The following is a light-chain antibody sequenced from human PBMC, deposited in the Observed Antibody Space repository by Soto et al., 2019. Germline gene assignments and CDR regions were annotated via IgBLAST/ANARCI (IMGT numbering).Light chain of an antibody. CDR3: QQYHDLPRT. CDR2: GAS. Sequence: VMKRSPATLSVSPWERVTLSCRASQSIDTHLAWYQHKPGQAPRLLIYGASTRASGIPVRFSGSGSGTRFTLTISSLQSEDFAVYCCQQYHDLPRTFGLGTKVDSK. CDR1: QSIDTH. V-gene: IGKV3-15*01. J-gene: IGKJ2*01.